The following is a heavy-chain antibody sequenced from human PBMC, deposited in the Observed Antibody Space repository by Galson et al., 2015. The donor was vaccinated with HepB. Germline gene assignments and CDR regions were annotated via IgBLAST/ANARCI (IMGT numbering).Heavy chain of an antibody. CDR3: ASLIVGAIGGDEYFQH. CDR1: GGSISSSNW. Sequence: ETLSLTCAVSGGSISSSNWWSWVRQPPGKGLEWIGEIYHSGSTNYNPSLKSRVTISVDKSKNQFSLKLSSVTAADTAVYYCASLIVGAIGGDEYFQHWGQGTLVTVSS. V-gene: IGHV4-4*02. D-gene: IGHD1-26*01. J-gene: IGHJ1*01. CDR2: IYHSGST.